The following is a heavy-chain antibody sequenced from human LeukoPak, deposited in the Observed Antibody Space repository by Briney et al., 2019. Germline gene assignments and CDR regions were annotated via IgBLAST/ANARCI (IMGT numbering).Heavy chain of an antibody. V-gene: IGHV1-69*06. Sequence: SVKVSCKASGGTFSSYAISWVRQAPGQGLEWMGGIIPIFGTANYAQKFQGRVTITADKSTSTAYMELSSLRSEDTAVYYCATLEGSGSRPFDYWGQGTLVTVSS. CDR3: ATLEGSGSRPFDY. J-gene: IGHJ4*02. CDR2: IIPIFGTA. CDR1: GGTFSSYA. D-gene: IGHD1-26*01.